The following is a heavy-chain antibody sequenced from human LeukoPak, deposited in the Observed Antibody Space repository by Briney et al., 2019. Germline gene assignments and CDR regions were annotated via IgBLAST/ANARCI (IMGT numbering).Heavy chain of an antibody. D-gene: IGHD3-10*01. CDR2: IYYSGST. V-gene: IGHV4-59*08. CDR1: GGSISSYY. Sequence: SETLSLTCTVSGGSISSYYWTWIRQPPGKGLEWICYIYYSGSTNYNPSLKSRVTISVDTSKNQFSLKLSSVTAADTAVYYCARQYPDGSGSYNFDYWGQGTLVTVSS. CDR3: ARQYPDGSGSYNFDY. J-gene: IGHJ4*02.